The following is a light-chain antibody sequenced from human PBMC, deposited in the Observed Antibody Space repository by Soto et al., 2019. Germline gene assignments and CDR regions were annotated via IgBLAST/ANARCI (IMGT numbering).Light chain of an antibody. V-gene: IGKV2-30*02. J-gene: IGKJ1*01. CDR3: MQGSHWPWT. CDR1: QSLLHSDGNTY. Sequence: VVLTQSPLSQPVTLGQPASISCRSGQSLLHSDGNTYLSWFQQRPGHSPRRLIYKVSDRDSGVPDRFSGSGSGTDFTLKISRVEAEDIGVYSCMQGSHWPWTFGQGTKMEIK. CDR2: KVS.